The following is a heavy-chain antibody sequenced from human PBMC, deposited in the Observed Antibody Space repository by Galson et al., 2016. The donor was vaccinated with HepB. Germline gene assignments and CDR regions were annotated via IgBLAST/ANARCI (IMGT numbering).Heavy chain of an antibody. V-gene: IGHV3-48*02. CDR2: ISSSSRPI. CDR3: ARPAMYTGSYSSFDY. CDR1: GFTFSSYS. D-gene: IGHD1-26*01. Sequence: LRLSCAASGFTFSSYSMNWVRQAPGKGLEWVSYISSSSRPIYYADSVKGRFTISRDNAKNSLFLQMNSLRDEDTAVYYCARPAMYTGSYSSFDYWGQGSLVTVSS. J-gene: IGHJ4*02.